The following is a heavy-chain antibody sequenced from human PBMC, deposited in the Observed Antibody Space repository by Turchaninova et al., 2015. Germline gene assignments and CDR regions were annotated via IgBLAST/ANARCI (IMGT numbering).Heavy chain of an antibody. CDR2: ISGNGSTI. Sequence: EVXLVEXGXGXXXPGGXXRLACAASGFIFSSYEMNWVRQAPGKGLDWVSYISGNGSTIYYADSVKGRFTVSRDNAKKSLYLQMNSLRAEDTAVYYCARGLLLVPDYWGQGTLVTVSS. D-gene: IGHD3-10*01. CDR1: GFIFSSYE. J-gene: IGHJ4*02. CDR3: ARGLLLVPDY. V-gene: IGHV3-48*03.